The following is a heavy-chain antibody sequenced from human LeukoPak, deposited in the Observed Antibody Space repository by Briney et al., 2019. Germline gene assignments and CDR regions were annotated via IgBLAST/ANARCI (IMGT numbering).Heavy chain of an antibody. CDR1: GGSISTYY. D-gene: IGHD5-18*01. CDR3: ARSRGYTYGFDY. CDR2: IYYSGST. V-gene: IGHV4-59*01. Sequence: SGTLSLTYTVSGGSISTYYWNWIRQPPGKGLVWIGYIYYSGSTNYNPSLKSRVTISVDTSRNQFSLRVSSVTAADTAVYYCARSRGYTYGFDYWGQGTLVTVSS. J-gene: IGHJ4*02.